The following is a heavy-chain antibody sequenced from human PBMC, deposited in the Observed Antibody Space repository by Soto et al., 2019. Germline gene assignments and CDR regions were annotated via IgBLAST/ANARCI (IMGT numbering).Heavy chain of an antibody. CDR3: ARDGDQWDQRFCDT. CDR2: ISAHRGHT. D-gene: IGHD1-26*01. V-gene: IGHV1-18*01. CDR1: GHISGHYG. J-gene: IGHJ5*02. Sequence: QVQLVQSAPELTKPGASVKVSCRVSGHISGHYGISWVRLRAGQGLEWMGWISAHRGHTNYAHKFRGRVTMTTDPSTATGSMELTNLLSDDTAVYFCARDGDQWDQRFCDTWGQGTLVTVSS.